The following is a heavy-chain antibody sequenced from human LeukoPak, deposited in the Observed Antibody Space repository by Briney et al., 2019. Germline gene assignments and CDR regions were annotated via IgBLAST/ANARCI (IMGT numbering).Heavy chain of an antibody. CDR2: IYYSGST. Sequence: SSETLSLTCTVSGGSISSYFWSWIRQPPGKGLEWIGYIYYSGSTNYNPSLKSRVTISVDTSMHQFSLKLTSVTAADTAVYYCARHGGGFGSGTYYNFDCWGQGTLVTVSS. V-gene: IGHV4-59*08. CDR1: GGSISSYF. J-gene: IGHJ4*02. D-gene: IGHD3-10*01. CDR3: ARHGGGFGSGTYYNFDC.